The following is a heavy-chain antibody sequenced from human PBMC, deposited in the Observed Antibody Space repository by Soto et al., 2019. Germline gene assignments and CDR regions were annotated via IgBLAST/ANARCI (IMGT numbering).Heavy chain of an antibody. CDR3: AIRPVEMATIAKADYFDY. J-gene: IGHJ4*02. D-gene: IGHD5-12*01. Sequence: ASVKVSCKASGGTFSSYTISWVRQAPGQGLEWMGRIIPILGIANYAQKFQGRVTITADKSTSTAYMELSSLRSEDTAVYYCAIRPVEMATIAKADYFDYWGQGTLVTVSS. CDR2: IIPILGIA. CDR1: GGTFSSYT. V-gene: IGHV1-69*02.